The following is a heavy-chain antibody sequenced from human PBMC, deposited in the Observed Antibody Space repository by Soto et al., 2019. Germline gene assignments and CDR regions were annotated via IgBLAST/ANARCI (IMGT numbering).Heavy chain of an antibody. CDR2: IHYTGSS. J-gene: IGHJ3*02. CDR1: GASVSDYY. CDR3: ARFGEPAVRAFDI. V-gene: IGHV4-59*02. Sequence: SETLSLTCTVSGASVSDYYWNWIRQPPGKGLEWVGYIHYTGSSNYTPSPKRLVIMSVDTANNQSSLKMTPVTAADTAVYCCARFGEPAVRAFDIWGQGTMVTVSS. D-gene: IGHD2-21*01.